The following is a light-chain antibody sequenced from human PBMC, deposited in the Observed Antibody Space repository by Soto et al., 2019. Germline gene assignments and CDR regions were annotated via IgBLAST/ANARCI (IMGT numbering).Light chain of an antibody. CDR3: QCYGSSPPHT. V-gene: IGKV3-15*01. J-gene: IGKJ2*01. CDR2: GAS. CDR1: QSVSSN. Sequence: EIVMTQSPATLSVSPGERATLSCRASQSVSSNLAWYQQKPGQAPRLLIYGASTRATGIPARFSGSGSGTEFTLTISSLQSEDFAVYYCQCYGSSPPHTFGQGTKLEIK.